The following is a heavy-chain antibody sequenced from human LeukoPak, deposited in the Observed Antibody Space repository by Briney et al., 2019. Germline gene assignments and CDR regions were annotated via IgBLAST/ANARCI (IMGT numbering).Heavy chain of an antibody. CDR2: IYTSGST. CDR1: GGSISSYY. Sequence: SETLSLTCTVSGGSISSYYRSWIRQPAGKGLEWIGRIYTSGSTNYNPSLKSRVTMSVDTSKNQFSLKLSSVTAADTAVYYCARDYYGSGSYYNDWFDPWGQGTLVTVSS. CDR3: ARDYYGSGSYYNDWFDP. D-gene: IGHD3-10*01. V-gene: IGHV4-4*07. J-gene: IGHJ5*02.